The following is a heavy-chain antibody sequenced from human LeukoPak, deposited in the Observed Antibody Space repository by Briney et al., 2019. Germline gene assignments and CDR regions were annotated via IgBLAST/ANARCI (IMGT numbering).Heavy chain of an antibody. Sequence: ASVKVSCKASGYSFNSQGMNWVRQVPGQGLEWMGIINPRGGSTTYAQKFQGRVTMTRDTSTSTVYLELSSLRSEDTAVYYCAKDGYYDSSGYYFSQNYYFYCMDVWGKGTTVTVSS. CDR1: GYSFNSQG. CDR3: AKDGYYDSSGYYFSQNYYFYCMDV. J-gene: IGHJ6*03. D-gene: IGHD3-22*01. CDR2: INPRGGST. V-gene: IGHV1-46*02.